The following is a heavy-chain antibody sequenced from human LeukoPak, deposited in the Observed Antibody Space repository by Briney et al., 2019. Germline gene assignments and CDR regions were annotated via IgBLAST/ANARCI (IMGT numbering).Heavy chain of an antibody. CDR1: DGSINGHY. CDR2: IFSTGST. J-gene: IGHJ5*02. V-gene: IGHV4-4*09. Sequence: SSETLSLTCTVSDGSINGHYWSWIRQPPGKGLEWIAYIFSTGSTSYNPSLKGRVTISLDTSKNQFSLKLRSVTAEDTAVYYCVRQGPTIFGVGSFDPWGRGTLVTVSS. D-gene: IGHD3-3*01. CDR3: VRQGPTIFGVGSFDP.